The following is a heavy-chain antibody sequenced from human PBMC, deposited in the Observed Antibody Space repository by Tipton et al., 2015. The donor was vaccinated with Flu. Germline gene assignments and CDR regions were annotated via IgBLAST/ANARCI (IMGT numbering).Heavy chain of an antibody. CDR1: GFTFTNAW. CDR3: TTDGITIFGVIIRNQH. CDR2: IKSKTEGGTI. J-gene: IGHJ1*01. D-gene: IGHD3-3*01. V-gene: IGHV3-15*01. Sequence: GSLRLSCEASGFTFTNAWMSWVRQAPGKGLEWIGRIKSKTEGGTIHYAAPVKGRFIISRDDSKNTLYLQMNSLKTEDTAVYYCTTDGITIFGVIIRNQHWGPGTLVTVSS.